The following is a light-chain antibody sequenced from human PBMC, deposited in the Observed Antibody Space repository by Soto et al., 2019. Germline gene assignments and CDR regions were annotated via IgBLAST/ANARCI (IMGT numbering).Light chain of an antibody. V-gene: IGKV3-20*01. CDR1: QTLSSSY. CDR3: QQYGSSPWT. J-gene: IGKJ1*01. CDR2: GAS. Sequence: EIVLTQSPGTLSLSPGERATLSCRASQTLSSSYLAWYQQKPGQGPRLLIYGASSRATGIPDRFSGSGSGTDFSLTCRRLGPEDFVVYYCQQYGSSPWTFGQGTKVEIK.